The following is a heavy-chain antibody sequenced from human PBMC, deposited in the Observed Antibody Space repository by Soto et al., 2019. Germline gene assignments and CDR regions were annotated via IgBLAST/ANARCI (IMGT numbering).Heavy chain of an antibody. V-gene: IGHV3-30-3*01. J-gene: IGHJ4*02. D-gene: IGHD1-1*01. CDR3: ARDLERKGSRGALDY. CDR1: GFTFSSYA. Sequence: GGSLRLSCAASGFTFSSYAMHWVRQAPGKGLEWVAVISYDGSNKYYADSVKGRFTISRDNSKNTLYLQMNSLRAEDTAVYYCARDLERKGSRGALDYWGQGTLVTVS. CDR2: ISYDGSNK.